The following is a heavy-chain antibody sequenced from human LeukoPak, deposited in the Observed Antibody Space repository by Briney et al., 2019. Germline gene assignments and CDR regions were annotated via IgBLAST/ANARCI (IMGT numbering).Heavy chain of an antibody. J-gene: IGHJ4*02. V-gene: IGHV3-15*01. D-gene: IGHD3-9*01. Sequence: GGSLRLSCAASGFTFSNAWMSWVRQAPGKGLEWVGRIKSKTDGGTTDYAAPVKGRFTISRDDSKNTLYLQMNSLKTEDTAVYYCTTPGGAYYDILTGYPPSGRYWGREPWSPSPQ. CDR2: IKSKTDGGTT. CDR3: TTPGGAYYDILTGYPPSGRY. CDR1: GFTFSNAW.